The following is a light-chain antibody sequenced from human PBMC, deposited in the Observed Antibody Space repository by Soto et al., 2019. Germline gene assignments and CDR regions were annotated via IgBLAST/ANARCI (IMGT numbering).Light chain of an antibody. J-gene: IGLJ3*02. CDR2: RNT. Sequence: QSVLTQPPSVSGAPGQRVTISCTGSSSNIGAGYDVHWYQQLPGTAPKLLIYRNTNRPSGVPDRFSGSKSGTSASLAITGFQAEDEADYYCQSYDSSLSGSVFGGGTKLTVL. CDR3: QSYDSSLSGSV. V-gene: IGLV1-40*01. CDR1: SSNIGAGYD.